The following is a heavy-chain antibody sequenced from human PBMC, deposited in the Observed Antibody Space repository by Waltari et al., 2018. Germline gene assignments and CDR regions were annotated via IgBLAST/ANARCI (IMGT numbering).Heavy chain of an antibody. CDR2: IIPILGIA. D-gene: IGHD2-2*01. J-gene: IGHJ6*02. Sequence: QVQLVQSGAEVKKPGSSVKVSCKASGGTFSSYTISWVRQAPGQGLEWMGRIIPILGIANYAKKFQGRVTITADKSTSTAYMELSSLRSEDTAVYYCARATAAPNGMDVWGQGTTVTVSS. CDR1: GGTFSSYT. CDR3: ARATAAPNGMDV. V-gene: IGHV1-69*02.